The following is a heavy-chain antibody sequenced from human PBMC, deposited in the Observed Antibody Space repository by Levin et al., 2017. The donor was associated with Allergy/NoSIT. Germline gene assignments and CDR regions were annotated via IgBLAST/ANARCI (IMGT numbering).Heavy chain of an antibody. CDR3: ARESSVLRFFDAFDI. CDR1: GFTFSSYA. Sequence: GESLKISCAASGFTFSSYAMHWVRQAPGKGLEWVAVISYDGSNKYYADSVKGRFTISRDNSKNTLYLQMNSLRAEDTAVYYCARESSVLRFFDAFDIWGQGTMVTVSS. D-gene: IGHD3-3*01. J-gene: IGHJ3*02. V-gene: IGHV3-30*04. CDR2: ISYDGSNK.